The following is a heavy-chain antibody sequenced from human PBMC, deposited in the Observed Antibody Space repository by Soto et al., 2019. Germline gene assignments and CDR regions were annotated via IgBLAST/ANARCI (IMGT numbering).Heavy chain of an antibody. CDR1: GFTFINFA. V-gene: IGHV3-23*01. D-gene: IGHD3-10*01. CDR3: ARKVPGSTSRPDYWYFDL. J-gene: IGHJ2*01. CDR2: ISGGGDAA. Sequence: EVQLLESGGGSVQPGGSLRLSCAGSGFTFINFAMNWVRQAPGKGLEWVSTISGGGDAAFFADSVRGRFTISRDNSKDTVTLQMNSLGVDDTAVYYCARKVPGSTSRPDYWYFDLWGRGTLVTVSS.